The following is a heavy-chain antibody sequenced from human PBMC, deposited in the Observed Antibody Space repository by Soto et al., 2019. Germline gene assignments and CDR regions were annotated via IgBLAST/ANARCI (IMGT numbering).Heavy chain of an antibody. Sequence: GGSLRLSCAASGFTFSSYWMHWVRQAPGKGLVWVSRINSDGSSTSYADSVKGRFTISRDNAKNTLYLQMNSLRAEDTAVYYCARGAHGDFPHYYYGMDVWGQGTTVTVSS. CDR2: INSDGSST. D-gene: IGHD4-17*01. J-gene: IGHJ6*02. CDR3: ARGAHGDFPHYYYGMDV. V-gene: IGHV3-74*01. CDR1: GFTFSSYW.